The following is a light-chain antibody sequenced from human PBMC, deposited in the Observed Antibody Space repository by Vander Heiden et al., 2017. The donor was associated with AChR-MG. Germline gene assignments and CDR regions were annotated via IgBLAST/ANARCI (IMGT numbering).Light chain of an antibody. CDR3: HQDGSSPRT. J-gene: IGKJ1*01. CDR2: GAS. V-gene: IGKV3-20*01. CDR1: QIISSNY. Sequence: IVLTQSPGTLSLSPAETVTLSCRASQIISSNYLAWYQHRPGQAPTLPLYGASSRATGIPARFSGSGSATAFPLTISRLTSEDFAVYYCHQDGSSPRTFGQGTRVEI.